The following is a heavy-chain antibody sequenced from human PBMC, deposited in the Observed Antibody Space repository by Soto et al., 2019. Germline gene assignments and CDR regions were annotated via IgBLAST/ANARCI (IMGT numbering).Heavy chain of an antibody. CDR3: AIRVEAAGTDNWLEH. CDR2: ISISSSYI. D-gene: IGHD6-13*01. J-gene: IGHJ5*02. CDR1: GFTFSSYS. V-gene: IGHV3-21*01. Sequence: GGSLRLCCAASGFTFSSYSMNWVLQAPVKGLEWVSSISISSSYIYYADSVKGRFTISRDNAKNSLYLQMNSLRAEDTAVYYCAIRVEAAGTDNWLEHWCQGTVVTVSS.